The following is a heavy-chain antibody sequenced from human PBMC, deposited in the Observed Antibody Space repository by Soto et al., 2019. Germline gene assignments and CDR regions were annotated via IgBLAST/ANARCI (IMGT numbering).Heavy chain of an antibody. CDR3: ARDPPKLYSSSSGVDY. Sequence: GGSLRLSCAASGFTFSSYSMNWVRQAPGKGLEWVSYISSSSSTIYYADSVKGRFTISRDNAKNSLYLQMNSLRAEDTAVYYCARDPPKLYSSSSGVDYWGQGTLVTVSS. J-gene: IGHJ4*02. D-gene: IGHD6-6*01. V-gene: IGHV3-48*01. CDR2: ISSSSSTI. CDR1: GFTFSSYS.